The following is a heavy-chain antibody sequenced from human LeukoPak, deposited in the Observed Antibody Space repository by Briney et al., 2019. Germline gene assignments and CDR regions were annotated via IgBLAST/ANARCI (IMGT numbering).Heavy chain of an antibody. V-gene: IGHV3-53*01. CDR2: IYSDNT. CDR3: ARDLGYYYDSSGHFDY. CDR1: GFTVRSNS. Sequence: GGSLRLSCTVSGFTVRSNSMSWVRQAPGKGLEWVSFIYSDNTHYSDSVKGRFTISRDNSKNTLYLQMNSLRAEDTAVYYCARDLGYYYDSSGHFDYWGQGTLVTVSS. D-gene: IGHD3-22*01. J-gene: IGHJ4*02.